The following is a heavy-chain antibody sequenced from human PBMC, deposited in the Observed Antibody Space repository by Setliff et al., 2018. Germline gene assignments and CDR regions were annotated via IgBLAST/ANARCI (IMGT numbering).Heavy chain of an antibody. CDR1: GASITSYY. CDR3: ARMTGFQYIDV. J-gene: IGHJ6*03. V-gene: IGHV4-59*08. D-gene: IGHD2-15*01. Sequence: SETLSLTCSVSGASITSYYWSWIRQPPGKGLEWIGYMHYSGSANYNPSLKSRVTILLDTSTNQFSLTLTSVTAADTAVYYCARMTGFQYIDVWDKGTTVTVSS. CDR2: MHYSGSA.